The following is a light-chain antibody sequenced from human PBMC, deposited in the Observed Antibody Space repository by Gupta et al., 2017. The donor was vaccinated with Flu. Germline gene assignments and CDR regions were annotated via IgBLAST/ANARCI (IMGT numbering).Light chain of an antibody. CDR1: QRIDKY. CDR2: LAS. V-gene: IGKV1-39*01. Sequence: DIQPTQSPSSLSASVGDTVIIACRASQRIDKYLDWYQQKPGKSPKLLVYLASSLRSGVPSRFSGSGSGTDYTLTISGLLDDDVATYYCQQGYRTPHTFGPGTRVDV. J-gene: IGKJ3*01. CDR3: QQGYRTPHT.